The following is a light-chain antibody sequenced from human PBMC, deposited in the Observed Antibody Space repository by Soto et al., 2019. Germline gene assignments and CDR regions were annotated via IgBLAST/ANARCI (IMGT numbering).Light chain of an antibody. CDR1: SGSVSTSYY. CDR2: NTT. CDR3: ALYVGSGTVV. V-gene: IGLV8-61*01. J-gene: IGLJ2*01. Sequence: QAVVTQEPSFSVSPGGTVILTCGLTSGSVSTSYYPSWYQQSPGLAPRTLIYNTTTRSSGVPDRFSGSILGNKAALTITGAQSDDESDYLCALYVGSGTVVFVGGTQLTVL.